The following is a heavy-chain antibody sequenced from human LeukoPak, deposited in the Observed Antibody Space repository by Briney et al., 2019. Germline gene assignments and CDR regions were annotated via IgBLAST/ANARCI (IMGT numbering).Heavy chain of an antibody. V-gene: IGHV3-9*01. D-gene: IGHD2-2*01. Sequence: PGRSLTLSCAASGFTFDDYAMHWVRQAPGKGLGWVSGISWNSGTIGYADSVKGRFTISRDNAKNSLYLQMNSLRAEDTALYYCAKDHKVVSYYYGMDVWGQGTTVTVSS. CDR2: ISWNSGTI. CDR3: AKDHKVVSYYYGMDV. CDR1: GFTFDDYA. J-gene: IGHJ6*02.